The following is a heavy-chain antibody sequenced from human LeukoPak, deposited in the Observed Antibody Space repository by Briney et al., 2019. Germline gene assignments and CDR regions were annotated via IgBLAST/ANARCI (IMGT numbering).Heavy chain of an antibody. D-gene: IGHD3-16*01. J-gene: IGHJ4*02. Sequence: SETLSLTCTVPGGSISSSSYYWGWIRQPPGKGLEWIGSIYYSGSTYYNPSLKSRVTISVDTSKNQFSLKLSSVTAADTAVYYCARHGVMITFGEFDYWGQGTLVTVSS. V-gene: IGHV4-39*01. CDR1: GGSISSSSYY. CDR2: IYYSGST. CDR3: ARHGVMITFGEFDY.